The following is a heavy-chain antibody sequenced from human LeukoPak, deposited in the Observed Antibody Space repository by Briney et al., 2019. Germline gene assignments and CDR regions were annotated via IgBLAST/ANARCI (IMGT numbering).Heavy chain of an antibody. D-gene: IGHD1-26*01. Sequence: AGGSLRLSCAASGFTFSSYEMNWVRQAPGKGLEWVSYISSSGSTIYYADSVKGRFTISRDNAKNSLYLQMNSMRAEDTAVYYCATSYSGRLTGIGASDIWGQGTMVTVSS. V-gene: IGHV3-48*03. J-gene: IGHJ3*02. CDR1: GFTFSSYE. CDR2: ISSSGSTI. CDR3: ATSYSGRLTGIGASDI.